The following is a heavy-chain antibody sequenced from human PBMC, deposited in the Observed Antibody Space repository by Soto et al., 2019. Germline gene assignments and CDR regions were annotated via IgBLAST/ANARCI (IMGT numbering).Heavy chain of an antibody. Sequence: SVKVSCKASGGTFSSYAISWVRQAPGQGLEWMGGIIPIFGTANYAQKFQGRVTITADKSASTAYMELSSLRSEDTAVYYCARDQVVVAATLNYYYYGMDVWGQGTTVTVS. CDR2: IIPIFGTA. V-gene: IGHV1-69*06. D-gene: IGHD2-15*01. J-gene: IGHJ6*02. CDR3: ARDQVVVAATLNYYYYGMDV. CDR1: GGTFSSYA.